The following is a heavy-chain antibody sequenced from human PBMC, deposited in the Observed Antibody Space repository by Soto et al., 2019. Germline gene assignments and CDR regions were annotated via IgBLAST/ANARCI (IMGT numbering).Heavy chain of an antibody. V-gene: IGHV4-59*08. D-gene: IGHD3-22*01. CDR1: GGSISSYY. J-gene: IGHJ5*02. CDR2: IYYSGST. Sequence: PSETLSLTCTVSGGSISSYYWSWIRQPPGKGLEWIGYIYYSGSTNYNPSLKSRVTISVDTSNNQFSLKLSSVTAADTAVYYCARVGRTSYYDSSGYNWFDPWGQGTLVTVSS. CDR3: ARVGRTSYYDSSGYNWFDP.